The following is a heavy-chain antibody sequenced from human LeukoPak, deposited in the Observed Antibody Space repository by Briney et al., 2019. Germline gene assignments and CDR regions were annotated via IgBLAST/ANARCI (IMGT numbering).Heavy chain of an antibody. CDR3: ARRMGRGFDF. Sequence: ASVKVSCKASGYTFTSYDINWVRQATGQGLEWMGWMNPNSGNTGYAQKFQGRVTMTWDTSISTAYMGLSRLKSDDTAMYYCARRMGRGFDFWGQGALVTVSS. D-gene: IGHD3-10*01. J-gene: IGHJ4*02. CDR1: GYTFTSYD. V-gene: IGHV1-8*01. CDR2: MNPNSGNT.